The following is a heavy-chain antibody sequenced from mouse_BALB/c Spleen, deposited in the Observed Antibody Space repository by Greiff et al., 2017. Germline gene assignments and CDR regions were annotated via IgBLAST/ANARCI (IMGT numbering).Heavy chain of an antibody. V-gene: IGHV5-17*02. CDR3: ARSDWNGAWFAY. J-gene: IGHJ3*01. CDR2: ISSGSSTI. D-gene: IGHD4-1*01. Sequence: DVMLVESGGGLVQPGGSRKLSCAASGFTFSSFGMHWVRQAPEKGLEWVAYISSGSSTIYSADTVKGRFTISRDNPKNTLFLQMTSLRSEDTAMYYCARSDWNGAWFAYWGQGTLVTVSA. CDR1: GFTFSSFG.